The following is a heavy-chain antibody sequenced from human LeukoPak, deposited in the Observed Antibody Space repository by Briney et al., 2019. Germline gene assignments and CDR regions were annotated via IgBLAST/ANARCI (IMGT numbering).Heavy chain of an antibody. CDR3: TRMTTGHDY. V-gene: IGHV4-34*01. CDR2: INHSGYT. J-gene: IGHJ4*02. CDR1: TVSFDDYY. D-gene: IGHD4-17*01. Sequence: PSETLSLTCAVSTVSFDDYYWSWHRQTPGKGLEWLGEINHSGYTNDSPSLKSRVTLSIDTSNKQFSLNLRSVTVADAGIYYCTRMTTGHDYWGQGTLVTVSS.